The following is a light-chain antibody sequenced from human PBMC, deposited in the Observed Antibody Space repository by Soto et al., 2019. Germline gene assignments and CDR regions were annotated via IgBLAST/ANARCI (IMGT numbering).Light chain of an antibody. CDR3: QSYDSSLSGYV. CDR2: GNR. Sequence: QSVLTQPPSVSGAPGQRVTISCTGSSSNIGAGYDVHWYQQLPGTAPKLLIYGNRNWPSGVPDRFSGSKSGTSASLAITGLQAEDEADYYCQSYDSSLSGYVFGTGTKVTVL. J-gene: IGLJ1*01. CDR1: SSNIGAGYD. V-gene: IGLV1-40*01.